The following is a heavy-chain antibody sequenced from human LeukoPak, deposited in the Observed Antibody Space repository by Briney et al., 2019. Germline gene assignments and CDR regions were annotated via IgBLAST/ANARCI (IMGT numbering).Heavy chain of an antibody. J-gene: IGHJ4*02. V-gene: IGHV3-23*01. D-gene: IGHD2-8*01. CDR3: AKDPDCTSGICYTFFDY. Sequence: GGSLRLSCAASGLTFSSAWMSWVRQAPGKGLEWVSAISGSGGSTYYADSVKGRFTISRDNSKNTLYLQMNSLRAEDTAVYYCAKDPDCTSGICYTFFDYWGQGTLVTVSS. CDR2: ISGSGGST. CDR1: GLTFSSAW.